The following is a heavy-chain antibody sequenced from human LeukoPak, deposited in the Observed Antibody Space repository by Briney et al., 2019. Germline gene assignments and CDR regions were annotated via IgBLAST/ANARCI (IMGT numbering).Heavy chain of an antibody. Sequence: GGSLRLSCAASGFTASSNYMSWVRQAPGKGLEWVSVIYSGGSTYYADSVKGRFTISRDNSKNTLYLQMNSLRAEDTAVYYCARYITRHYYDSSGYYHYFDYWGQGTLVTVSS. V-gene: IGHV3-53*01. D-gene: IGHD3-22*01. J-gene: IGHJ4*02. CDR1: GFTASSNY. CDR3: ARYITRHYYDSSGYYHYFDY. CDR2: IYSGGST.